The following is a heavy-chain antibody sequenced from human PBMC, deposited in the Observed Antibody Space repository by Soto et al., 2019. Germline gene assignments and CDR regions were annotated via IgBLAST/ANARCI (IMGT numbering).Heavy chain of an antibody. CDR2: INAGNGNT. V-gene: IGHV1-3*01. CDR3: AVNVDTAMIHTHYYYYGMDV. J-gene: IGHJ6*02. Sequence: MGWINAGNGNTKYSQKFQGRVTITRDTSTSTAYMELSSLRSEDTAVYYCAVNVDTAMIHTHYYYYGMDVWGQGTTVTVSS. D-gene: IGHD5-18*01.